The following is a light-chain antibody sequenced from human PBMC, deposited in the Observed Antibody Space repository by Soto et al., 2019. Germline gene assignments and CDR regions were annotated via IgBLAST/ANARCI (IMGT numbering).Light chain of an antibody. J-gene: IGKJ2*01. V-gene: IGKV1-39*01. CDR2: GTS. Sequence: DIQMTQSPSSLSASVGDRVTITCRASQTISRYLNWYQHKPGKPPKLLIYGTSNLQSGVPPRFSGSGSGTDFTLTISSLQPEDFATYYCQQTNSPPHSFGQGTKLEIK. CDR1: QTISRY. CDR3: QQTNSPPHS.